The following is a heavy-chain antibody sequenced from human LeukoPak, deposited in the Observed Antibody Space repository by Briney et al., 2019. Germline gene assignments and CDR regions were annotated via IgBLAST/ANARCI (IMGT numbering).Heavy chain of an antibody. Sequence: GESLKISCAASGFTFRSYGMHWVRQAPGKGLVWVSRISSDGTSSTYADSVKGRFTISRDNAKNTLYLQLDSLRAEDTAIYYCASPAWSDGLDMWGQGTRVSVSS. J-gene: IGHJ3*02. CDR1: GFTFRSYG. D-gene: IGHD2-15*01. V-gene: IGHV3-74*01. CDR3: ASPAWSDGLDM. CDR2: ISSDGTSS.